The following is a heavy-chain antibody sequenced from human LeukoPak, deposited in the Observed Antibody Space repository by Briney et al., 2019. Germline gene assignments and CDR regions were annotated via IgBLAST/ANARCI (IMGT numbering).Heavy chain of an antibody. Sequence: SVNLSLNCTVSGGSISSYYWSWIRQPPGKGLEWSVYIYYSGSTNYNPSLKSRVTISVDTSKNHFSLKLSSVTAADAAVYYCARGRYDSSCYSFDYWGQGTLVTVSS. D-gene: IGHD3-22*01. J-gene: IGHJ4*02. CDR2: IYYSGST. V-gene: IGHV4-59*01. CDR3: ARGRYDSSCYSFDY. CDR1: GGSISSYY.